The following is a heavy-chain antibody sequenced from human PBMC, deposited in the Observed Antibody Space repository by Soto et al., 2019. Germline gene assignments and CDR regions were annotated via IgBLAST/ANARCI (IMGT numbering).Heavy chain of an antibody. V-gene: IGHV1-18*01. D-gene: IGHD1-1*01. CDR1: GYTFTSYG. CDR2: ISAYNGNT. CDR3: ARDGTLSN. J-gene: IGHJ4*02. Sequence: QVQLVQSGAEVKKPGASVKVSCKASGYTFTSYGISWVRQAPGQGLECMGWISAYNGNTNYAQKLQGRATKTTDTSTSQPCRELRTRRSDNTAVYYCARDGTLSNRGKEPLLTSSS.